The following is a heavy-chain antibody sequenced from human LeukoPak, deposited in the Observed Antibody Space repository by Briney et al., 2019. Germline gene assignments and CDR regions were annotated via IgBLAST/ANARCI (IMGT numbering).Heavy chain of an antibody. CDR1: GFTFSSYE. J-gene: IGHJ6*04. CDR3: ARGSRVSSSWLPYYYYGMDV. D-gene: IGHD6-13*01. CDR2: ISSSGSTI. Sequence: GGSLRPSCAASGFTFSSYEMNWVRQAPGKGLEWVSYISSSGSTIYYADSVKGRFTISRDNAKNSLYLQMNSLRAEDTAVYYCARGSRVSSSWLPYYYYGMDVWGKGTTVTVSS. V-gene: IGHV3-48*03.